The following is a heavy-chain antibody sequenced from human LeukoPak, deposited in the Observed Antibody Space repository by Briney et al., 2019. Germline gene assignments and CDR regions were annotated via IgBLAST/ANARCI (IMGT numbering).Heavy chain of an antibody. V-gene: IGHV3-64*01. J-gene: IGHJ6*02. CDR3: ASGGDYYYYGMDV. CDR1: GFTFSSYA. Sequence: GGSLRLSCAASGFTFSSYAMHWVRQAPGKGLEYVSAISSNGGSTYYANSVKGRFTISRDNSKNTLYLQMSSLRAEDMAVYYCASGGDYYYYGMDVWGQGTTVTVSS. CDR2: ISSNGGST.